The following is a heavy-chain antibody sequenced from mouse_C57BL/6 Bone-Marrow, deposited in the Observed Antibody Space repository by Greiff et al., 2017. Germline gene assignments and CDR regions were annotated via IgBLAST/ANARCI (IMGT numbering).Heavy chain of an antibody. D-gene: IGHD1-1*01. J-gene: IGHJ3*01. CDR1: GYTFTNYW. CDR2: IYPGGGYT. Sequence: QVQLQQSGAELVRPGTSVKMSCKASGYTFTNYWIGWAKQRPGHGLEWIGDIYPGGGYTNYNEKFKGKATLTADKSSSTAYMQCSSLTSEDSAIYYCARRDYGRSYGFAYWGQGTLVTVAA. V-gene: IGHV1-63*01. CDR3: ARRDYGRSYGFAY.